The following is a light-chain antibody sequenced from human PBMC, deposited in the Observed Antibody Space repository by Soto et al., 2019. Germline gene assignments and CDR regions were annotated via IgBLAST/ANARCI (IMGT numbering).Light chain of an antibody. V-gene: IGKV1-39*01. CDR1: QSISSY. J-gene: IGKJ4*01. Sequence: HMTQSPSSLSASVGDRVTITCRASQSISSYLNWYQQKPGKAPKLLIYAASSLQSGVPSRFSGSGSGTDFTLTISSLQPEDFATYYCQQSYSTLLTFGGGTKVDIK. CDR3: QQSYSTLLT. CDR2: AAS.